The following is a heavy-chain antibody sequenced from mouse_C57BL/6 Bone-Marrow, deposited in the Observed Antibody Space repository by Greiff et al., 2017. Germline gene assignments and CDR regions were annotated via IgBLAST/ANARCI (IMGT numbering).Heavy chain of an antibody. CDR3: ARLGWYFDV. CDR1: GFTFTSYT. V-gene: IGHV1-4*01. D-gene: IGHD4-1*01. CDR2: INPSSGYT. Sequence: QVQLMESGAELARPGASVMLSCKASGFTFTSYTIHWLKQRSGQGLVWMGDINPSSGYTKYNQKFKDKATLTADKSSSTAYMQLSSLTSEDSAVYYWARLGWYFDVWGTGTTVTVSS. J-gene: IGHJ1*03.